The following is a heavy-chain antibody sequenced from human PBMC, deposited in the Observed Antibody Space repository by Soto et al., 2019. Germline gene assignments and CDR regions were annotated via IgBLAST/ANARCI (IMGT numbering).Heavy chain of an antibody. CDR2: ISKSSSDI. CDR1: GFTFSGYS. CDR3: ARDRTSTLSSGTSFDY. D-gene: IGHD6-19*01. J-gene: IGHJ4*02. V-gene: IGHV3-21*01. Sequence: GGSQRLSCAVSGFTFSGYSMPWVRQAPGRGLEWISYISKSSSDIYHADSVKGRFTISRDKAKNSLYLQMNSLRGEDTAVYYCARDRTSTLSSGTSFDYWGQGTLVTVSS.